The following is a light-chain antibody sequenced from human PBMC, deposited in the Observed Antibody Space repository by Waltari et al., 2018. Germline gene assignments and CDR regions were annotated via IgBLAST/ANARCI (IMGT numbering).Light chain of an antibody. Sequence: DIQMTQSPSTLSASVGDRVTITCRASQSISSWLAWYQQKPGRAPKLLIYDAAKLETGVPSRFSGSGSGTHFTFTISNLQPEDIATYYCQRHDNLSYTFGQGTKLVIK. CDR3: QRHDNLSYT. V-gene: IGKV1-33*01. CDR1: QSISSW. J-gene: IGKJ2*01. CDR2: DAA.